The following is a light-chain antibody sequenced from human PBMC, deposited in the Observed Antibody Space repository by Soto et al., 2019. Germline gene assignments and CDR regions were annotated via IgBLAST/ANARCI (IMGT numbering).Light chain of an antibody. CDR1: HIITSSL. CDR3: QQYGNPPIT. V-gene: IGKV3-20*01. J-gene: IGKJ5*01. Sequence: EIVLTQSPGTLSLSPGKRATLSCRASHIITSSLLAWYQQKPGQAPRLLIYGASSRATGIPDRFGGSGSGSDFTLTISRLEPEDFAVYYCQQYGNPPITFGQGTRLEIK. CDR2: GAS.